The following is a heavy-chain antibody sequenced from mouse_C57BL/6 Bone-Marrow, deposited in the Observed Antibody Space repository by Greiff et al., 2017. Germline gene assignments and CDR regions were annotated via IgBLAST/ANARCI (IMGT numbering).Heavy chain of an antibody. CDR3: ARDHYYGSSYDYFDY. J-gene: IGHJ2*01. CDR1: GYTFTDYY. V-gene: IGHV1-26*01. D-gene: IGHD1-1*01. Sequence: EVKLQESGPELVKPGASVTISCKASGYTFTDYYMNWVQQIPGKSLEWIGDINPNNGGTSYNQKFKGKATLTVATSSSTAYMELHSLTSDDAAVYYGARDHYYGSSYDYFDYWGQGTTLTVSS. CDR2: INPNNGGT.